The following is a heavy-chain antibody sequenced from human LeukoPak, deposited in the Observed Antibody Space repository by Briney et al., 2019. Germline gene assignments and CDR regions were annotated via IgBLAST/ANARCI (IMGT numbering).Heavy chain of an antibody. Sequence: ASVKVSCKASGYTFTGYYIHWVRQAPGQGLEWMGWINPNGGGTKYAQKFQGRVTMTRDTSISTAYMELSRLRSDDTAVYYCARDGCELGSGSSYGFDYWGQGTLVTVSS. J-gene: IGHJ4*02. CDR2: INPNGGGT. CDR1: GYTFTGYY. V-gene: IGHV1-2*02. D-gene: IGHD3-10*01. CDR3: ARDGCELGSGSSYGFDY.